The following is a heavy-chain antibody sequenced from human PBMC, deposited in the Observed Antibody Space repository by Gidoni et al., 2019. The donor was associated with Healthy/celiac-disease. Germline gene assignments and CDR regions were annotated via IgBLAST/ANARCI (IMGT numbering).Heavy chain of an antibody. CDR3: ARAVEGSRGWYYGMDV. D-gene: IGHD6-19*01. Sequence: QVQLVQSGAEVKKPGASVKVSCKASGYTFTSYYMHWVRQAPGQGLEWMGIINPSGGSTSYAQKFQGRVTMTRDTSTSTVYMELSSLRSEDTAVYYCARAVEGSRGWYYGMDVWGQGTTVTVSS. CDR2: INPSGGST. J-gene: IGHJ6*02. CDR1: GYTFTSYY. V-gene: IGHV1-46*01.